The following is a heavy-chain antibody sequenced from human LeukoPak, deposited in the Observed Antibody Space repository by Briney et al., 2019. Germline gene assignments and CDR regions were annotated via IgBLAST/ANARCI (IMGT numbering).Heavy chain of an antibody. V-gene: IGHV4-34*01. CDR3: ASTPAFIAAAGKYYYYYYMDV. Sequence: SETLSLTCAVYGGSFSGYYWRWIRQPPGKGLEWIGEINHSGSTNYKPSLKSRVTISVDTSKNQFSLKLSSVTAVHTALYYCASTPAFIAAAGKYYYYYYMDVWGTGTTVTVSS. D-gene: IGHD6-13*01. CDR2: INHSGST. CDR1: GGSFSGYY. J-gene: IGHJ6*03.